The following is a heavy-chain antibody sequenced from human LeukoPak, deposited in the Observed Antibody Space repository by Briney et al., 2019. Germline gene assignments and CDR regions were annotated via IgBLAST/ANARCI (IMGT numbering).Heavy chain of an antibody. CDR3: AREGSSGCLDY. J-gene: IGHJ4*02. V-gene: IGHV4-30-2*01. CDR1: GGSISSGGYS. CDR2: IYHSGST. D-gene: IGHD6-19*01. Sequence: SQTLSLTCAVSGGSISSGGYSWSWIRQPPGKGLEWIGYIYHSGSTYYNPSLKSRVTISVDRSKNQFSLKLSSVTAADTAVYYCAREGSSGCLDYWGQGTLVTVSS.